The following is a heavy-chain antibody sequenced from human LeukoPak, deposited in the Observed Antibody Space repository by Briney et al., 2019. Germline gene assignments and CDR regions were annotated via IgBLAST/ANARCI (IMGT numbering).Heavy chain of an antibody. CDR2: IIPIFGTA. Sequence: ASVKVSFKASGGTFSSYAISWVRQAPGQGLEWMGGIIPIFGTANYAQKFQGRVTITADESTSTAYMELSSLRSEDTAVYYCALQSGYCSSTSCDMGFLDYWGQGTLVTVSS. J-gene: IGHJ4*02. CDR1: GGTFSSYA. D-gene: IGHD2-2*02. V-gene: IGHV1-69*13. CDR3: ALQSGYCSSTSCDMGFLDY.